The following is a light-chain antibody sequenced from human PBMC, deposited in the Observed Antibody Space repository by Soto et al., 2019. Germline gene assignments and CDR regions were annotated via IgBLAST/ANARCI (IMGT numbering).Light chain of an antibody. CDR1: SSDVGGYNY. CDR3: SSYTSSSTLVYV. V-gene: IGLV2-14*01. J-gene: IGLJ1*01. Sequence: QSALTPPASVSGSPGQSITISCTGTSSDVGGYNYVSWYQQHPGKAPKLMIYEVSNRPSGVSNRFSGSKSGNTASLTISGLQAEDEADYYCSSYTSSSTLVYVFGTGTKLTVL. CDR2: EVS.